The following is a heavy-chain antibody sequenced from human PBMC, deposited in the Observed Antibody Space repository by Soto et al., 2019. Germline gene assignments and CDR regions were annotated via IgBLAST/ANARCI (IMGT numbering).Heavy chain of an antibody. CDR3: AKDPNTDRLGGFEF. D-gene: IGHD2-15*01. V-gene: IGHV3-23*01. J-gene: IGHJ3*01. CDR2: ISGSSART. Sequence: GGSLRLSCAASGFTFSSYAMSWVRQPPGKGLEWVSGISGSSARTYYEDSVSGRFTISRDNSKTTLSLQMNSLRDEDTAVYYWAKDPNTDRLGGFEFWGQGTMVTVSS. CDR1: GFTFSSYA.